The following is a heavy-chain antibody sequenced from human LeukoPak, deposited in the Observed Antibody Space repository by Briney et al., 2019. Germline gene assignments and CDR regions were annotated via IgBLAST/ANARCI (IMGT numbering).Heavy chain of an antibody. CDR1: GGSFSGYY. CDR2: INHSGST. Sequence: PSETLSLTCAVYGGSFSGYYWSWIRQPPGKGLEWIGEINHSGSTNYNPSLKSRVTISVDTSKNQFSLKLNSVTAADTAIYYCARDVSPTDFWGQGTLVTVSS. J-gene: IGHJ4*02. D-gene: IGHD3-10*02. CDR3: ARDVSPTDF. V-gene: IGHV4-34*01.